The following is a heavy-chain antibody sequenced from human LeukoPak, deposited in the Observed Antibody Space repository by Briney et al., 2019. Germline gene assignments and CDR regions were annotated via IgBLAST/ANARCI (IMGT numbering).Heavy chain of an antibody. CDR3: ARSRYNWNDAGPPDI. D-gene: IGHD1-1*01. Sequence: GASVKVSCKASGYTFTGYYMHWVRQAPGQGLEWMGRINPNSGGTNYAQKFQGRVTMTRDTSISTAYMELSRLRSEDTAVYYCARSRYNWNDAGPPDIWGQGTMVTVSS. J-gene: IGHJ3*02. CDR1: GYTFTGYY. CDR2: INPNSGGT. V-gene: IGHV1-2*06.